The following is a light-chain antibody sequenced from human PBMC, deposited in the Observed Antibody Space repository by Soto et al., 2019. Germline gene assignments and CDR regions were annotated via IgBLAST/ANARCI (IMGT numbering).Light chain of an antibody. J-gene: IGKJ1*01. Sequence: TPSPGNLSLSPGTGATLSCRAIQSVSNNYLAWYQQKPGQAPRLLIYGASNRVTGIPARFSGSGSGTEFTLTISSLQSEDSAIYYCQQYNNWPSWTFGQGTKVDIK. V-gene: IGKV3-15*01. CDR1: QSVSNN. CDR2: GAS. CDR3: QQYNNWPSWT.